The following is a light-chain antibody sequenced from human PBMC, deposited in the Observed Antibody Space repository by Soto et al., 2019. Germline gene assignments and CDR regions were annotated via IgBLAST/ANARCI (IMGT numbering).Light chain of an antibody. CDR1: SSNIGNNY. V-gene: IGLV1-51*01. J-gene: IGLJ2*01. Sequence: SVLTQPHSVSAAPGQKVTISCSGSSSNIGNNYVSWYQQLPGTAPKLLIYDNNKRPSGIPDRFSGSKSGTSATLGISGLQTGDEADYYCGSWDTSLSGIIFGGGTKLTVL. CDR2: DNN. CDR3: GSWDTSLSGII.